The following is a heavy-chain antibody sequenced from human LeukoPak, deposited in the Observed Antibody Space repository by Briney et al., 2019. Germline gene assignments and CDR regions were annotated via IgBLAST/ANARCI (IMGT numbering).Heavy chain of an antibody. V-gene: IGHV4-34*01. J-gene: IGHJ4*02. CDR3: ARGHQNYYPEDY. CDR2: INHSGST. Sequence: SETLSLTCAVYGGSFSGYYWSWIRQPPGKGLEWIGEINHSGSTNYNPSLKSRVTISVDTSKNQFPLKLSSVTAADTAVYYCARGHQNYYPEDYWGQGTLVTVSS. D-gene: IGHD3-22*01. CDR1: GGSFSGYY.